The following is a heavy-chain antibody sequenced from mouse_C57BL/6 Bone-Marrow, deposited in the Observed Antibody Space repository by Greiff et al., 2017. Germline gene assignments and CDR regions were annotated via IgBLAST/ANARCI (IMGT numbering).Heavy chain of an antibody. CDR3: ARDTTVGALYYAMDY. D-gene: IGHD1-1*01. CDR1: GYTFTSYW. Sequence: QVQLQQPGAELVMPGASVKLSCKASGYTFTSYWMHWVKQRPGQGLEWIGEIDPSDSYTNYNQKFTGKSTLTVAKSSSTAYMQLSSLTSEDSAVYYGARDTTVGALYYAMDYWGQGTSVTVSS. CDR2: IDPSDSYT. V-gene: IGHV1-69*01. J-gene: IGHJ4*01.